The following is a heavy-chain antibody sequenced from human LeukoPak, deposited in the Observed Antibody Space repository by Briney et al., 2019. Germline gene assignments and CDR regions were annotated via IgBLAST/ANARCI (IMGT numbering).Heavy chain of an antibody. V-gene: IGHV3-74*01. CDR2: INSDGSST. D-gene: IGHD3-22*01. CDR1: GFTFSSYW. Sequence: QPGGSLRLSCAASGFTFSSYWMHWVRQAPGKGLVWVSRINSDGSSTSYADSVKGRFTISRDNAKNTLCLQMNSLRAEDTAVYYCARDAPYYDSSGYSPTNNWFDPWGQGTLVTVSS. CDR3: ARDAPYYDSSGYSPTNNWFDP. J-gene: IGHJ5*02.